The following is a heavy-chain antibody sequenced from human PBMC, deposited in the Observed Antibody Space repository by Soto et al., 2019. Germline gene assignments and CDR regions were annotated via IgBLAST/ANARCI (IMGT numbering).Heavy chain of an antibody. J-gene: IGHJ5*02. Sequence: PGGSLRLSCVASGFTFTTYWMSWVRQAPGKGLQWVANIRQDGGAQYYVDSVKGRFTISRDNAKNSVYLQMDSLRVEDTAVYYCVTGGHGSGSYLGSSWGQGSLVTVSS. D-gene: IGHD3-10*01. CDR2: IRQDGGAQ. CDR1: GFTFTTYW. V-gene: IGHV3-7*03. CDR3: VTGGHGSGSYLGSS.